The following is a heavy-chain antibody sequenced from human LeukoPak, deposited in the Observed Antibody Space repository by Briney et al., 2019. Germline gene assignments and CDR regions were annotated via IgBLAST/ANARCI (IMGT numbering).Heavy chain of an antibody. V-gene: IGHV1-69*06. CDR2: IIPIFGTA. CDR1: GGIFSSYA. CDR3: ARQPPNYDILTGHSNWFDP. J-gene: IGHJ5*02. D-gene: IGHD3-9*01. Sequence: SVKVSCKASGGIFSSYAISWVRQAPGQGLEWMGGIIPIFGTAKYAQKFQGRVTITADKFTSTAYVELSSLRSEDTALYYCARQPPNYDILTGHSNWFDPWGQGTLVTVSS.